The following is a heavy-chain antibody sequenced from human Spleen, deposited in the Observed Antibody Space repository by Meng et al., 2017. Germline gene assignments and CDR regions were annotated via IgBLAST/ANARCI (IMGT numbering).Heavy chain of an antibody. J-gene: IGHJ3*02. D-gene: IGHD6-19*01. Sequence: SETLSLTCAVYGGSFSGYYWSWIRQPPGKGLEWIGEINHSGSTNYNPSLKSRVTISVDTSKNQFSLKLSSVTAADTAVYYCARGWGLSYSSGWYLKGDAFDIWGQGTMVTVSS. CDR1: GGSFSGYY. CDR2: INHSGST. V-gene: IGHV4-34*01. CDR3: ARGWGLSYSSGWYLKGDAFDI.